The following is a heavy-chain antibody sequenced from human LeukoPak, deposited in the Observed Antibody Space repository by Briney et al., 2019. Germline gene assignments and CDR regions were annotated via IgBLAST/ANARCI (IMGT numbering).Heavy chain of an antibody. V-gene: IGHV3-48*03. CDR1: GFTFSSYA. D-gene: IGHD6-13*01. J-gene: IGHJ4*02. CDR3: ARRSWSFDY. Sequence: GRSLRLSCAASGFTFSSYAMHWIRQAPGKGLEWVSYISSSGSTIYYADSVKGRFTISRDNAKNSLYLQMNSLRAEDTAVYYCARRSWSFDYWGQGTLVTVSS. CDR2: ISSSGSTI.